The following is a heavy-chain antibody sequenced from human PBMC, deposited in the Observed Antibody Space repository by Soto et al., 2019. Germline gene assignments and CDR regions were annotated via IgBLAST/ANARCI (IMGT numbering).Heavy chain of an antibody. D-gene: IGHD3-9*01. CDR2: IYTSGTT. J-gene: IGHJ4*02. V-gene: IGHV4-4*07. CDR3: AREDYYDTGYYVV. CDR1: GRSMRGYY. Sequence: SETLSLTCTVSGRSMRGYYWSWIRQPAGERLEWIWRIYTSGTTDFNPSLKGRVTMSVDTSKNQFSLKLTSVTAADTALYYCAREDYYDTGYYVVGGKGTQVTVS.